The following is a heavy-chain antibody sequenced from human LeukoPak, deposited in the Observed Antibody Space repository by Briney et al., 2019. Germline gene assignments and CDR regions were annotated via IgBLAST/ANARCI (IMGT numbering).Heavy chain of an antibody. CDR1: GYTLTELS. V-gene: IGHV1-24*01. Sequence: ASVKVSCKVSGYTLTELSMHWVRQAPGKGLEWMGGFDPEDGETIYAQKFQGRVTMTEDTSTDTAYMELSSLRSEDTAVYYCATGGYSSSSGAFDIWGQGTMVTVSS. D-gene: IGHD6-6*01. CDR2: FDPEDGET. CDR3: ATGGYSSSSGAFDI. J-gene: IGHJ3*02.